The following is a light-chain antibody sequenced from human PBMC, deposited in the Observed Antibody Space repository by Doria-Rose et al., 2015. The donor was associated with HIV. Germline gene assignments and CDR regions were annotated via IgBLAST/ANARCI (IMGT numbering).Light chain of an antibody. CDR2: DVS. J-gene: IGLJ2*01. Sequence: QPASVSGSPGQSITISCTGTSSDIGGYNYVSWYQQHPGKAPKLMIYDVSNRPSGVSNRFSGSKSGDTASLTISGLQAEDEADYYCSSYTSNNTPHVVFGGGTKLTVL. V-gene: IGLV2-14*03. CDR3: SSYTSNNTPHVV. CDR1: SSDIGGYNY.